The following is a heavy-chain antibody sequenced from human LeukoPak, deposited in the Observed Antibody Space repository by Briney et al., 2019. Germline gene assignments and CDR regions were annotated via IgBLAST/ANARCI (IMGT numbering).Heavy chain of an antibody. D-gene: IGHD2-15*01. CDR3: ARAPVGPPAFAI. V-gene: IGHV4-30-2*01. CDR2: IYHSGST. Sequence: SQTLSLTCAVSGGSISSGGYSWSWIRQPPGKGLEWIGYIYHSGSTYYNPSLKSRVTISVDRSKNQFSLKLSSVTAADTAVYYCARAPVGPPAFAIWGQGTMVTVSS. J-gene: IGHJ3*02. CDR1: GGSISSGGYS.